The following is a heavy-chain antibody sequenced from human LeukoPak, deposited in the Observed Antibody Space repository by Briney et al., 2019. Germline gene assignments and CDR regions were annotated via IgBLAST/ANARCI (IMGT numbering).Heavy chain of an antibody. D-gene: IGHD4-17*01. V-gene: IGHV3-21*01. CDR3: ATLGVTTP. CDR1: GFTFSSYR. J-gene: IGHJ5*02. CDR2: ISGSSSYI. Sequence: GGSLRLSCAASGFTFSSYRMSWVRQAPGRGLEWGSSISGSSSYIYYAESVKGRFTIYRDNDKKSLYLQMNSLRAEDTAVYYCATLGVTTPWGKGHLVTVSS.